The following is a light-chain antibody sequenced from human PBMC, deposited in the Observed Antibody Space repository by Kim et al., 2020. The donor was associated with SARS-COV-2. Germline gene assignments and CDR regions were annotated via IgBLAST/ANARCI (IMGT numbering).Light chain of an antibody. V-gene: IGKV3-20*01. CDR1: ETLSSPY. CDR2: GSS. CDR3: QQYGTT. Sequence: LSLSPGERATLSCRASETLSSPYIAWYQQEPGQTPRILIYGSSNRATGIPDRFRGSGSGTDFTLTISRLEPEDFAVYYCQQYGTTFGQGTKVDIK. J-gene: IGKJ1*01.